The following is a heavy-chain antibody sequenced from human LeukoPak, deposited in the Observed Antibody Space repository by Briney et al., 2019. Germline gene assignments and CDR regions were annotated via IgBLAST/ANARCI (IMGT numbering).Heavy chain of an antibody. J-gene: IGHJ4*02. V-gene: IGHV3-30-3*01. Sequence: PGGSLRLSCAASGFTFSSYAMHWVRQAPGKGLEWVAVISYDGSNKYYADSVKGRFTISRDNSKNTLYLQMNSLRAEDTAVYYCARAREGAMATILSYWGQGTLVTVSS. D-gene: IGHD5-24*01. CDR1: GFTFSSYA. CDR3: ARAREGAMATILSY. CDR2: ISYDGSNK.